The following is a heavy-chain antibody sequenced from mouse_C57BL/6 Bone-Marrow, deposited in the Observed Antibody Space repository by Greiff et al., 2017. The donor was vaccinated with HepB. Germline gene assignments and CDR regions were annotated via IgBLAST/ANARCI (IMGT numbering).Heavy chain of an antibody. CDR2: IYPRSGNT. CDR3: ERSEGVYYYNYGFDY. Sequence: VQLQQSGAELARPGASVKLSCKASGYTFTSYGISWVKQRTGQGLEWIGEIYPRSGNTYYNEKFKGKATLTADKSSSTAYMEIRRLTSEDASVYFCERSEGVYYYNYGFDYWGQGTLVTVSA. V-gene: IGHV1-81*01. D-gene: IGHD2-1*01. J-gene: IGHJ3*01. CDR1: GYTFTSYG.